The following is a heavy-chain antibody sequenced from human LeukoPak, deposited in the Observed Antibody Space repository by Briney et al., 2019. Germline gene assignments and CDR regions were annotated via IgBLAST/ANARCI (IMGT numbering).Heavy chain of an antibody. CDR2: IYYSGST. CDR1: GGSVSSGGYY. V-gene: IGHV4-31*03. J-gene: IGHJ4*02. Sequence: SETLSLTCTVSGGSVSSGGYYWSWIRQHPGKGLEWIGYIYYSGSTYYNPSLKNRVTISVDTSKNQFSLKLLSVTAADTAVYYCARGMQQLYHFDSWGRGTLVTVSS. D-gene: IGHD6-13*01. CDR3: ARGMQQLYHFDS.